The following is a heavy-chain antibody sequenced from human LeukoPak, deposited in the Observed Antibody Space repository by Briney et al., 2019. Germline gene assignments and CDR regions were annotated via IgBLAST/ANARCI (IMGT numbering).Heavy chain of an antibody. J-gene: IGHJ4*02. V-gene: IGHV3-23*01. CDR3: AKGYYDYVWGSYYFDY. D-gene: IGHD3-16*01. Sequence: GGSLRLSCAASGLTFSSYAVSWVRQAPGKGLEWVSAISGSGGSTYYADSVKGRFTISRDNSRDTLYMQMNSLKAEDTAVYYCAKGYYDYVWGSYYFDYWGQGTLVTVSS. CDR2: ISGSGGST. CDR1: GLTFSSYA.